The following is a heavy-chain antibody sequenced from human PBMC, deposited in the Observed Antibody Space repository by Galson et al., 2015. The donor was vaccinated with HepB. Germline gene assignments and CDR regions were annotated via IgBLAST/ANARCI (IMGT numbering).Heavy chain of an antibody. CDR3: GSGLSTSFIDY. CDR1: GLSFSNYS. CDR2: ISRSSTYI. V-gene: IGHV3-21*01. D-gene: IGHD6-6*01. J-gene: IGHJ4*02. Sequence: SLRLSCAASGLSFSNYSMYWVRQAPGRGLEWLSSISRSSTYIYDADSVKGRFTISRDNDKSSLYLQMSSLRAEDTAIYYCGSGLSTSFIDYWGQGILVTVSS.